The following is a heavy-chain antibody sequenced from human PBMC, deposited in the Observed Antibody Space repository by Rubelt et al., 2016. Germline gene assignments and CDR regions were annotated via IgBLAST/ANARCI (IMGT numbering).Heavy chain of an antibody. CDR3: AKDPIAGAVAGRGGDY. J-gene: IGHJ4*02. Sequence: QPGRSLRLSCAASGFTFRSYGMHWVRQAPGKGLEWVAIVWNDGSKKYYVDSVKGRFTISKDNAKNTLYLQMNSLRAEDTAVYYCAKDPIAGAVAGRGGDYWGQGTLVTVSP. V-gene: IGHV3-33*06. D-gene: IGHD6-19*01. CDR2: VWNDGSKK. CDR1: GFTFRSYG.